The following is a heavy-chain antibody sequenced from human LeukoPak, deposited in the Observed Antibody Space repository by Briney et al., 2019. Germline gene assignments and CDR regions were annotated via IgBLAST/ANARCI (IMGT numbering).Heavy chain of an antibody. Sequence: GGSLRLSCAASGFTFSSYWMHWVRQAPGQGLVWFSRINGDGSSTTYADTVKGRFTISRDNAKSTLYLQMNSLRAEDTAMYYCARALTTSATVTTGYWGQGTLVTVSS. CDR2: INGDGSST. CDR3: ARALTTSATVTTGY. J-gene: IGHJ4*02. V-gene: IGHV3-74*01. CDR1: GFTFSSYW. D-gene: IGHD4-17*01.